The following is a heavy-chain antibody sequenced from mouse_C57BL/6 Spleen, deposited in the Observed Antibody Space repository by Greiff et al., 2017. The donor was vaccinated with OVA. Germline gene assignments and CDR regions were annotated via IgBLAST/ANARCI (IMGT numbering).Heavy chain of an antibody. Sequence: SGSELRSPGSSVKLSCKDFDSEVFPIAYMSWVRQKPGHGFEWIGGLLPSIGRTIYGEKFEDKATLDADTLSTTAYLELNSLTSEDSAIYYCAREIVITTNHWYFDVWGTGTTVTVSS. D-gene: IGHD1-2*01. CDR1: DSEVFPIAY. J-gene: IGHJ1*03. CDR2: LLPSIGRT. V-gene: IGHV15-2*01. CDR3: AREIVITTNHWYFDV.